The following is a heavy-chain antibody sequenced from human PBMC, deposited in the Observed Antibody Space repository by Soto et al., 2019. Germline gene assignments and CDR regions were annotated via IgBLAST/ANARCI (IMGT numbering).Heavy chain of an antibody. CDR3: VKYYYDSSGLNWFDP. V-gene: IGHV4-31*03. D-gene: IGHD3-22*01. J-gene: IGHJ5*02. CDR2: MYHSGNT. CDR1: GASITSDDFY. Sequence: LSLTCTVSGASITSDDFYCGWIRQHPGKGLEWIGYMYHSGNTYYNPSLRSRLIMSMDPSKNQFSLRLTSVTAADTAVYYCVKYYYDSSGLNWFDPWGPGTLVTVSS.